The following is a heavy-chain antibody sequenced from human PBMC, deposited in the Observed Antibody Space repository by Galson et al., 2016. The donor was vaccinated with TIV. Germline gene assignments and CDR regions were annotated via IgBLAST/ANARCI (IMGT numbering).Heavy chain of an antibody. CDR3: AGDRSGYTYGYVSAYFDL. CDR1: GFTFSGYS. D-gene: IGHD5-18*01. Sequence: SLRLSCAASGFTFSGYSMDWVRQAPGKGLEWLSYISSGRSSTIHYADSVKGRFTISRDNARNSLHLQMTSLGAEDTAVYYCAGDRSGYTYGYVSAYFDLLGRGTLVVVSS. CDR2: ISSGRSSTI. V-gene: IGHV3-48*01. J-gene: IGHJ2*01.